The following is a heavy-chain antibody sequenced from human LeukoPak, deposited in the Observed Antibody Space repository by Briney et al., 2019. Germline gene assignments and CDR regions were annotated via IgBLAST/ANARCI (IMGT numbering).Heavy chain of an antibody. CDR1: GASFSDYY. V-gene: IGHV4-34*01. J-gene: IGHJ4*02. CDR3: ARGATTVTPNDY. D-gene: IGHD4-11*01. Sequence: SETLSLTCVVYGASFSDYYWTWIRQPPGKGLEWIGEINRSGSTNYNPSLKSRVTISVDTSKNQFSLKLRSVTAADTAVYYCARGATTVTPNDYWGQGTLVTVSS. CDR2: INRSGST.